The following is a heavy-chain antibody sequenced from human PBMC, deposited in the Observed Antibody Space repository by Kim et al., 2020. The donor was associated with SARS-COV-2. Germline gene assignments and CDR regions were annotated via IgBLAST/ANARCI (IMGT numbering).Heavy chain of an antibody. V-gene: IGHV4-39*01. CDR3: ATGLVVGASTWFDP. Sequence: NPSLKSRVTVSVDTSKNQFSLNLSSVTAADTAVYYCATGLVVGASTWFDPWGQGTLVTVSS. J-gene: IGHJ5*02. D-gene: IGHD2-15*01.